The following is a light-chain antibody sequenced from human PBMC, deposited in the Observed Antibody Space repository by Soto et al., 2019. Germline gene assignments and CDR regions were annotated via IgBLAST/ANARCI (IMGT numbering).Light chain of an antibody. V-gene: IGKV3-11*01. CDR3: QQRSNWPLT. CDR1: QSVSSL. CDR2: DAS. Sequence: EIVLTQSPATLSLSPGERATLSCRASQSVSSLLAWYQQKSGQPPRLLVSDASKRATGVPARFSGSGSGTDFTLIISSLEPEDFAVYYCQQRSNWPLTFGGGTKVDI. J-gene: IGKJ4*01.